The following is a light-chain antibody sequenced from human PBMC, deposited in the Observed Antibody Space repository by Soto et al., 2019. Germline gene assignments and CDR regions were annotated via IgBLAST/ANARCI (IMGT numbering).Light chain of an antibody. CDR2: DVS. CDR3: CSYAGSYTYV. Sequence: QSVLTQPRSVSGSPGQSVTISCTGTSIDVGGYNYVSWYQQHPGKAPKLMIYDVSQRPSGVPDRFSGSKSGNTASLTISGLQSEDEADYYCCSYAGSYTYVFXTGTKLTVL. CDR1: SIDVGGYNY. V-gene: IGLV2-11*01. J-gene: IGLJ1*01.